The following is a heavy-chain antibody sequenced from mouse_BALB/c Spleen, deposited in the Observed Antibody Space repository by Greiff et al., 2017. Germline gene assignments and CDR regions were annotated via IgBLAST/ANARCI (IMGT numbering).Heavy chain of an antibody. CDR1: GFTFSSYA. J-gene: IGHJ4*01. D-gene: IGHD2-14*01. V-gene: IGHV5-6-5*01. Sequence: EVQGVESGGGLVKPGGSLKLSCAASGFTFSSYAMSWVRQTPEKRLEWVASISSGGSTYYPDSVKGRFTISRDNARNILYLQMSSLRSEDTAMYYCARGRGYAAMDYWGQGTSVTVSS. CDR3: ARGRGYAAMDY. CDR2: ISSGGST.